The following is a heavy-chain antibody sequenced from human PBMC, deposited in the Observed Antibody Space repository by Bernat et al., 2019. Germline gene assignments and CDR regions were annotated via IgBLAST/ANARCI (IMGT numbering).Heavy chain of an antibody. CDR1: GFTFSSYG. CDR2: ISYDGSNK. D-gene: IGHD6-19*01. V-gene: IGHV3-30*18. Sequence: QVQLVESGGGVVQPGRSLRLSCAASGFTFSSYGMHWVRQAPGKGLEWVAVISYDGSNKYYADSVKGRFTISRDNSKNKLYLQMNSLRAEDTAVYYCAKAEEQWLGEYFQHWGQGTLVTVSS. CDR3: AKAEEQWLGEYFQH. J-gene: IGHJ1*01.